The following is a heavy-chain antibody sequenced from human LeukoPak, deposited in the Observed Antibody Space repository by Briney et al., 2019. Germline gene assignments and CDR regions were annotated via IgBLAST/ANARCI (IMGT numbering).Heavy chain of an antibody. CDR2: IYYSGST. Sequence: SETLSLTCTVSGGSISSSSYYWGWIRQPPGKGLEWIGSIYYSGSTYYNPPLKSRVTISVDTSKNQFSLKLSSVTAADTAVYYCARKNSYYYVDGAFDIWGQGTMVTVSS. D-gene: IGHD3-10*02. CDR3: ARKNSYYYVDGAFDI. V-gene: IGHV4-39*07. J-gene: IGHJ3*02. CDR1: GGSISSSSYY.